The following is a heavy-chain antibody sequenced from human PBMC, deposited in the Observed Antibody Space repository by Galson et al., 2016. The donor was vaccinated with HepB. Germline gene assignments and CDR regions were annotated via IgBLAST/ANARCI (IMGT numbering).Heavy chain of an antibody. CDR3: AKEKNWFGGPNFGA. D-gene: IGHD3-10*01. J-gene: IGHJ5*02. CDR2: ISGRGDET. V-gene: IGHV3-23*01. CDR1: GFSFRFYA. Sequence: SLRLSCAVSGFSFRFYAMTWVRQAPGKGLKWVAAISGRGDETFYADSVKGRFTISRDNSKNTLYLHMNRLKVDDTAIYYWAKEKNWFGGPNFGAWGQGAQATVSS.